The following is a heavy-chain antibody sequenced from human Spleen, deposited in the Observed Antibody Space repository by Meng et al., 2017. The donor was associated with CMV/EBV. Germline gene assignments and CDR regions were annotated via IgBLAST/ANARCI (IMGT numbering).Heavy chain of an antibody. CDR2: IIPILGIA. J-gene: IGHJ4*02. CDR1: GGTFSSYT. CDR3: ARAFCSGGSCHYYFDY. D-gene: IGHD2-15*01. Sequence: SVKVSCKASGGTFSSYTISWVRQAPGQGLEWMGRIIPILGIANYAQKFQGRVTITTDESTSTAYMELSSLRSEDTAVYYCARAFCSGGSCHYYFDYWGQGTLVTVSS. V-gene: IGHV1-69*16.